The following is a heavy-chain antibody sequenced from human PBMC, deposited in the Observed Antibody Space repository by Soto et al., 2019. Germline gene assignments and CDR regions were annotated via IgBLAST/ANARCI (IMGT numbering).Heavy chain of an antibody. D-gene: IGHD3-10*01. CDR1: GDIFRTYA. J-gene: IGHJ4*02. CDR3: ARGGHYGSRTHFENLTF. V-gene: IGHV1-69*13. Sequence: ASVKGSCKGAGDIFRTYAISRVRQAPGQGLEWMGGLIPMFTTPNYAQNFQGRVTISADESTSTAYMELSSLKSEDTAVYYCARGGHYGSRTHFENLTFRGQRSPVIVSA. CDR2: LIPMFTTP.